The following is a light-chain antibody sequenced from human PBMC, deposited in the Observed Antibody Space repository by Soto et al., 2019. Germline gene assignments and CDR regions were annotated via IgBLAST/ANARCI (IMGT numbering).Light chain of an antibody. CDR1: QSVRTRY. CDR3: QQYGRSPGT. J-gene: IGKJ1*01. CDR2: HTS. V-gene: IGKV3-20*01. Sequence: VLTPSERTVSLSPGKTAPLSCRASQSVRTRYLAWYQQRPGQAPRLLVYHTSTRATGIPDRFSGSGSGTDFTLTISRLEPEDFAMYYCQQYGRSPGTFGQGTKVDIK.